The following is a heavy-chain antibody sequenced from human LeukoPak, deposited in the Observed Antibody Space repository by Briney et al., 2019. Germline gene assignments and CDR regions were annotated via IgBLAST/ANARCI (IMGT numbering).Heavy chain of an antibody. CDR1: GGSISSYY. J-gene: IGHJ4*02. CDR2: INYSGST. D-gene: IGHD5-24*01. V-gene: IGHV4-59*08. CDR3: ARHKQRGLQWGDFDY. Sequence: SETLSLTCTVSGGSISSYYWSWVRQPPGKGLEWVGHINYSGSTNYKPSLKSRVTMSVDTSKNQFSLKLRSVTAADTAVYYCARHKQRGLQWGDFDYWGQGTLLTVSS.